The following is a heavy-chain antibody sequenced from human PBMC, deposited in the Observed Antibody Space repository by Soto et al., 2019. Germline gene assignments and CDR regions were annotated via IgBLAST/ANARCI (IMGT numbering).Heavy chain of an antibody. V-gene: IGHV3-23*01. CDR2: ISGSGGST. Sequence: EVQLLESGGGLVQPGGSLRLSCAASGFTFSSYAMSWVPQAPGKGLEWVSAISGSGGSTYYADSVKGRFTVSRDNSKNTLYLQMNSVRAEDTAVYYCAKEAEGWELLLLDYWGQGTLVTVSS. CDR3: AKEAEGWELLLLDY. J-gene: IGHJ4*02. CDR1: GFTFSSYA. D-gene: IGHD1-26*01.